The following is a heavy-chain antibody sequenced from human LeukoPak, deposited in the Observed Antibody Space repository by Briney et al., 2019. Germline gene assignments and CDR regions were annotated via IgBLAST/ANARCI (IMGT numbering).Heavy chain of an antibody. V-gene: IGHV4-39*07. Sequence: SETLSLTCTVFGGSISSSSYYWGWIRQPPGKGLEWIGSIDYSGNTYYNPSLKSRVTISGDTSKNQFSLRLSSVTAADTAVYYCARDPASRVAESAFDIWGQGTMVTVSS. CDR1: GGSISSSSYY. D-gene: IGHD2-21*01. CDR2: IDYSGNT. CDR3: ARDPASRVAESAFDI. J-gene: IGHJ3*02.